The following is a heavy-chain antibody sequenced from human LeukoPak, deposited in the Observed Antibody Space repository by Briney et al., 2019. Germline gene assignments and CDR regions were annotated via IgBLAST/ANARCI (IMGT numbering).Heavy chain of an antibody. CDR1: GASFSGYY. Sequence: PSETLSLTCAVYGASFSGYYWSWIRHPPEKGLEWIGEINHIGSTNYNPSLKSRVTISVDTSKNQFSLKLSSVTAADTAVYYCARDRYYYDSSGYYVFDFDYWGQGTLVTVSS. D-gene: IGHD3-22*01. V-gene: IGHV4-34*01. J-gene: IGHJ4*02. CDR2: INHIGST. CDR3: ARDRYYYDSSGYYVFDFDY.